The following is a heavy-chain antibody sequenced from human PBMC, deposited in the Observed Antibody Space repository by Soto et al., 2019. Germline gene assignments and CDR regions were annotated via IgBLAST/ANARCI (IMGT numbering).Heavy chain of an antibody. CDR1: GGSISSSSYY. CDR2: IYYSVST. D-gene: IGHD4-17*01. J-gene: IGHJ4*02. Sequence: QLQLQESGPGLVKLSETLSLTCTVSGGSISSSSYYCGWIRQPPGKVLEWIGSIYYSVSTYYNPALKRRVTIAVDTSKNQISLKLSSVSAADTAVYYCAMYYGDLKPYYFDYWGQGTLVTVSS. V-gene: IGHV4-39*01. CDR3: AMYYGDLKPYYFDY.